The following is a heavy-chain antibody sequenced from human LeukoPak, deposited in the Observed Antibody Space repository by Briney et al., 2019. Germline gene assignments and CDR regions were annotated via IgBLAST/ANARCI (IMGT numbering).Heavy chain of an antibody. Sequence: SETLSLTCTVSGGSISSSSYYWGWIRQPPGKGLEWIGSIYYSGSTNYNPSLKSRVTISVDTSKNQFSLKLSSVTAADTAVYYCAAEAVVPQPNWFDPWGQGTLVTVSS. CDR1: GGSISSSSYY. CDR2: IYYSGST. J-gene: IGHJ5*02. CDR3: AAEAVVPQPNWFDP. D-gene: IGHD2-2*01. V-gene: IGHV4-39*07.